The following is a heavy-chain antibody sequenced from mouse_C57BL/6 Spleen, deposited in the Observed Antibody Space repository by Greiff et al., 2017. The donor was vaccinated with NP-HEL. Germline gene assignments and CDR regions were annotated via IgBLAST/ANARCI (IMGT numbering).Heavy chain of an antibody. V-gene: IGHV1-81*01. CDR2: IYPRSGNT. J-gene: IGHJ3*01. CDR3: ARGGLYDYDVWFAY. CDR1: GYTFTSYG. Sequence: QVQLQQSGAELARPGASVKLSCKASGYTFTSYGISWVKQRTGQGLGWIGEIYPRSGNTYYNEKFKGKATLTADKSSSTAYMELRRLTSEDSAVYFCARGGLYDYDVWFAYWGQGTLVTVSA. D-gene: IGHD2-4*01.